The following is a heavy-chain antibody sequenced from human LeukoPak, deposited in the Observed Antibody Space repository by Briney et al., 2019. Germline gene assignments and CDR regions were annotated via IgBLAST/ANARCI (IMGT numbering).Heavy chain of an antibody. CDR1: GGTFSSYT. D-gene: IGHD2-2*02. CDR3: ARDEDCSRTSCYTNY. Sequence: ASVKVSCKASGGTFSSYTISWLRQAPGQGLEWIGRIIPNLGIANYAQKFQGRVTITADKSTSTAYMQLSSLRSEDTAVYYCARDEDCSRTSCYTNYWGQGTLVTVSS. CDR2: IIPNLGIA. J-gene: IGHJ4*02. V-gene: IGHV1-69*04.